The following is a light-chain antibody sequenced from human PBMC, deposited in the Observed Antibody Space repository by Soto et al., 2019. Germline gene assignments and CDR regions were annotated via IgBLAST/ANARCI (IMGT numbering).Light chain of an antibody. Sequence: QSVLTQPPSASGTPGQRVTISCSGGSSDIGSNTVNWYQQLPGTAPKLLIYNNNQRPSGVPDRFSGSKSGTSASLAISGLQSEDGADYYCAAWDDRLKGVVFGGGTKLTVL. J-gene: IGLJ2*01. CDR2: NNN. CDR3: AAWDDRLKGVV. CDR1: SSDIGSNT. V-gene: IGLV1-44*01.